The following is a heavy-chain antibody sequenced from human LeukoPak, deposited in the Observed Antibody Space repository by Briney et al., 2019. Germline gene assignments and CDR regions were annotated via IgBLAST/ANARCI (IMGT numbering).Heavy chain of an antibody. CDR2: IYHSGST. CDR3: AITVAGNDDY. Sequence: PSETLSLTCTVSGYSISSGYYWGWIRQPPGKGLEWIGSIYHSGSTYYNPSLKSRVPISVDTSKNQFSLKLSSVTAADTAVYYCAITVAGNDDYWGQGTLVTVSS. D-gene: IGHD6-19*01. CDR1: GYSISSGYY. V-gene: IGHV4-38-2*02. J-gene: IGHJ4*02.